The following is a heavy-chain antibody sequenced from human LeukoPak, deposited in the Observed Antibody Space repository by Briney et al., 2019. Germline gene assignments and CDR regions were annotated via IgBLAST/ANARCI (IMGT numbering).Heavy chain of an antibody. V-gene: IGHV4-31*03. D-gene: IGHD4-17*01. CDR1: GGSISSGGYY. J-gene: IGHJ6*02. Sequence: SQTLSLTCTVSGGSISSGGYYWSWIRQHPGKGLEWIGYIYYSGCTYYNPSLKSRVTISVDTSKNQFSLKLSSVTAADTAVYYCARTFGDYDYYYGMDVWGQGTTVTVSS. CDR3: ARTFGDYDYYYGMDV. CDR2: IYYSGCT.